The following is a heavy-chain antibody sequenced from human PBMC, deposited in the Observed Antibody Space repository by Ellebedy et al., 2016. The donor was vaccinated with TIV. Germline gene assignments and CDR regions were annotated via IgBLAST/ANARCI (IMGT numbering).Heavy chain of an antibody. CDR2: IYYSGST. D-gene: IGHD6-19*01. Sequence: GSLRLSCTVSGGSISNYYWTWIRQPPGKGLEWIGYIYYSGSTNYNPFLKSRVTISVDTSKNQFSLKLSSVTAADTAVYYCARDHGGAVAGTYYYYYGMDVWGQGTTVTVSS. J-gene: IGHJ6*02. CDR1: GGSISNYY. V-gene: IGHV4-59*01. CDR3: ARDHGGAVAGTYYYYYGMDV.